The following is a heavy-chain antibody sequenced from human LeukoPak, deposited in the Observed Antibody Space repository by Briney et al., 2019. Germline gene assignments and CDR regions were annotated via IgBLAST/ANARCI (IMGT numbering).Heavy chain of an antibody. D-gene: IGHD6-13*01. CDR3: ARGVFSDY. Sequence: SETLSLTCTVSGYSISSGYYWGWIRQPPGKGLEWIGSIYHSGSTYYNPSLKSRVTISVDTSKNQFSLKLSSVTAADTAVYYCARGVFSDYWGQGTLVTVSS. CDR2: IYHSGST. CDR1: GYSISSGYY. V-gene: IGHV4-38-2*02. J-gene: IGHJ4*02.